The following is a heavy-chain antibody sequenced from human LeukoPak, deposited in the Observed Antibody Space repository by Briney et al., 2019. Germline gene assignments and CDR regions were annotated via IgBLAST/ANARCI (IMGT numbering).Heavy chain of an antibody. J-gene: IGHJ4*02. CDR2: IKRDGSEK. CDR1: GFTFTAYW. D-gene: IGHD3-16*01. CDR3: ARDHRYVWVDY. Sequence: GGSLRLSCAASGFTFTAYWMSWVRQAPGKGLEWVANIKRDGSEKYYVDSVKGRFTISRDNAKNSLYLQMNSLRAEDTAVYYCARDHRYVWVDYWGQGTLVTVSS. V-gene: IGHV3-7*01.